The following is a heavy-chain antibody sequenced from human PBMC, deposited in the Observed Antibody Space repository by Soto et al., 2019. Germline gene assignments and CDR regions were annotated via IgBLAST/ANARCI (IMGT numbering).Heavy chain of an antibody. CDR1: GFTFTRYS. J-gene: IGHJ4*02. CDR3: ARESEDLTSNFDY. Sequence: EVQLVESGGGLVKPGGSLRLSCAASGFTFTRYSMNWVRQAPGKGLEWVSSISSTTKYIYYGDSMKGRFTISRDNAKNSLYLEMNSRRAEDTAVYYCARESEDLTSNFDYWGQGPLVTFSS. V-gene: IGHV3-21*06. CDR2: ISSTTKYI.